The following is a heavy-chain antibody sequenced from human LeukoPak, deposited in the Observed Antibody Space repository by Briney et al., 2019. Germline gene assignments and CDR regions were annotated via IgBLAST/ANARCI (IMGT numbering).Heavy chain of an antibody. CDR2: ISWNSGSI. Sequence: PGRSLRLSCAASGFTFDDYAMHWVRQAPGKGLEWVSGISWNSGSIGYADSVKGRFTISRDNAKNSLYLQMNSLRAEDTALYYCAKGDTAMAYQYYFDYWGQGTLVTVSS. V-gene: IGHV3-9*01. CDR3: AKGDTAMAYQYYFDY. D-gene: IGHD5-18*01. CDR1: GFTFDDYA. J-gene: IGHJ4*02.